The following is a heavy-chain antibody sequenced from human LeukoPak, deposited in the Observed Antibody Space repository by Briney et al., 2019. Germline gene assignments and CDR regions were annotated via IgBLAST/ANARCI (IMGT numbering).Heavy chain of an antibody. V-gene: IGHV4-4*07. Sequence: PSETLSLTCTVSGGSISSYYWSWIRQPAGKGLEWIGRIYTSGSTNYNPSLKSRITMSVDTSKNQFSLKLSSVTAADTAVYYCARERDSYYYDSSGLYYFDYLGQGTLVTVSS. J-gene: IGHJ4*02. CDR1: GGSISSYY. CDR3: ARERDSYYYDSSGLYYFDY. D-gene: IGHD3-22*01. CDR2: IYTSGST.